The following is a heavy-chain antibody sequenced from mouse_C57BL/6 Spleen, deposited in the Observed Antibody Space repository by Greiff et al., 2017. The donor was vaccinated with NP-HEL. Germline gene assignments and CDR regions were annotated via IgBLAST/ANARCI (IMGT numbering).Heavy chain of an antibody. CDR3: ARKTGTSGDWYFDV. Sequence: DVKLVESGGGLVKPGGSLKLSCAASGFTFSDYGMHWVRQAPEKGLEWVAYISSGSSTIYYADTVKGRFTISRDNAKNTLFLQMTSLRSEDTAMYYCARKTGTSGDWYFDVWGTGTTVTVSS. D-gene: IGHD4-1*01. J-gene: IGHJ1*03. CDR2: ISSGSSTI. CDR1: GFTFSDYG. V-gene: IGHV5-17*01.